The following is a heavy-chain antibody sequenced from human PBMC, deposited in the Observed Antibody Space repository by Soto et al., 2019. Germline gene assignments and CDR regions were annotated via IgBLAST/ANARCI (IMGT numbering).Heavy chain of an antibody. CDR3: ARWGLAGGDSHFDY. CDR2: IYYSGST. J-gene: IGHJ4*02. D-gene: IGHD2-21*02. V-gene: IGHV4-30-4*01. Sequence: SETLSLTCTVSGGSISSGDYFWSWTRQPPGKGLEWIGYIYYSGSTYYNPSLKSRVTISVDTSKNQFSLKLSSVTAADTAVYYCARWGLAGGDSHFDYWGQGTLVT. CDR1: GGSISSGDYF.